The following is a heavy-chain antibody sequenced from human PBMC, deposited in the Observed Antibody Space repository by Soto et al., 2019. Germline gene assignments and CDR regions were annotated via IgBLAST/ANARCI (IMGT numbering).Heavy chain of an antibody. D-gene: IGHD6-13*01. V-gene: IGHV3-30-3*01. Sequence: QVQLVESGGGVVQPGRSLRLSCAASGFTFSSYAMHWVRQAPGKGLEWVAVISYDGSNKYYADSVKGRFTISRDNSKNTLYLQMNSLRAEDTAVYYCAREERGSSCYRVSDYYYYGMDVWGQGTTVTVSS. CDR3: AREERGSSCYRVSDYYYYGMDV. J-gene: IGHJ6*02. CDR1: GFTFSSYA. CDR2: ISYDGSNK.